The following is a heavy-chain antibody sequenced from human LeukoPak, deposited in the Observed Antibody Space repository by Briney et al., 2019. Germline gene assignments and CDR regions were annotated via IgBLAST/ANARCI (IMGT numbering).Heavy chain of an antibody. CDR2: IIGSGNSA. CDR3: AKLGSYYYDASGCPRN. CDR1: GFTFSSYA. Sequence: GGSLRLPCAASGFTFSSYAMSWVRQAPGKGLEWVSTIIGSGNSAYYADSVKGRFAISRDNSKNTLFLQMNSLRAEDTAVYYCAKLGSYYYDASGCPRNWGQGTLVTVSS. J-gene: IGHJ4*02. D-gene: IGHD3-22*01. V-gene: IGHV3-23*01.